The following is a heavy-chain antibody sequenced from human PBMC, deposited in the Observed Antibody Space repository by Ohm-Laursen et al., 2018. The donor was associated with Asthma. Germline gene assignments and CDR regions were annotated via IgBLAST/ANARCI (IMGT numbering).Heavy chain of an antibody. Sequence: SLRLSCTASGFTFSDYSMHWVRQGPGQGLVWISHIFPDGRHTSYADSVKGRFTISRDDAKNTLYLQMNSLRVDDTAVYYCARGNLEGLQWGQGTLVTVSS. CDR1: GFTFSDYS. V-gene: IGHV3-74*01. J-gene: IGHJ4*02. D-gene: IGHD5-24*01. CDR2: IFPDGRHT. CDR3: ARGNLEGLQ.